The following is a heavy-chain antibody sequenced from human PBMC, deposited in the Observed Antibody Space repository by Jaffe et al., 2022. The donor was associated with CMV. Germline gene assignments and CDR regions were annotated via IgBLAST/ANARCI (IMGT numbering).Heavy chain of an antibody. V-gene: IGHV3-21*01. Sequence: EVQLVESGGGLVKPGGSLRLSCAASGFTFSSYSMNWVRQAPGKGLEWVSSISSSSSYIYYADSVKGRFTISRDNAKNSLYLQMNSLRAEDTAVYYCAIIAAAGTYYYYYGMDVWGQGTTVTVSS. CDR1: GFTFSSYS. CDR3: AIIAAAGTYYYYYGMDV. J-gene: IGHJ6*02. D-gene: IGHD6-13*01. CDR2: ISSSSSYI.